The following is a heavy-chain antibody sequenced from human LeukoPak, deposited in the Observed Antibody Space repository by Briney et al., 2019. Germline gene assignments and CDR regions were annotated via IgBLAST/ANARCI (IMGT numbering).Heavy chain of an antibody. J-gene: IGHJ6*02. V-gene: IGHV3-23*01. Sequence: GGSLRLSCEASGFTFSSYAMSWVRQAPGKGLEWFSAISGSGGSTYYADSVKGRFTISRDNSKNTLYLQMNSLRAEDTAVYYCAKAPSPRAYYYGMDVWGQGTTVTVSS. CDR3: AKAPSPRAYYYGMDV. CDR1: GFTFSSYA. CDR2: ISGSGGST.